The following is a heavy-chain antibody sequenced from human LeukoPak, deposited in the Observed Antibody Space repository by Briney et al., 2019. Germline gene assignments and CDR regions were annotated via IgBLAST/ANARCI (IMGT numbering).Heavy chain of an antibody. Sequence: SETLSLTCTVSGGSVSSYYWSWIRQPPGKGLEWIGYKYNSGSTNYNPSLKSRVTISVDASKNQFSLKLSSVTAADTAVYYCASHSGYDYFDYWGQGTLVTVSS. V-gene: IGHV4-59*02. CDR1: GGSVSSYY. D-gene: IGHD5-12*01. CDR3: ASHSGYDYFDY. CDR2: KYNSGST. J-gene: IGHJ4*02.